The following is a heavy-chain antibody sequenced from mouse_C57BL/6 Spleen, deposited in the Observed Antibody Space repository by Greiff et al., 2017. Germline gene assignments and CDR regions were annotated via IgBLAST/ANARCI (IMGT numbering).Heavy chain of an antibody. CDR3: ARVAHYYGSSYPYFDY. Sequence: DVKLVESGPGLVKPSQSLSLTCSVTGYSITSGYYWNWIRQFPGNKLEWMGYISYDGSNNYNPSLKNRISITRDTSKNQFFLKLNSVTTEDTATYYCARVAHYYGSSYPYFDYWGQGTTLTVSS. D-gene: IGHD1-1*01. V-gene: IGHV3-6*01. CDR2: ISYDGSN. J-gene: IGHJ2*01. CDR1: GYSITSGYY.